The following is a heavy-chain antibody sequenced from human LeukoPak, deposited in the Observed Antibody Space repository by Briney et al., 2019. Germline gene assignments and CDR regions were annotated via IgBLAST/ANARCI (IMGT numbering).Heavy chain of an antibody. CDR3: ARRNDVFDI. Sequence: SETLSLTCTVSGGSISGRSYYWGWIRQPPGKGLEWIGSVYHSGSTYYNPSLKSRVTISVDTSKNQFSLRLSSVTAADTAVYYCARRNDVFDIWGQGTTVTVSS. CDR2: VYHSGST. V-gene: IGHV4-39*01. CDR1: GGSISGRSYY. J-gene: IGHJ3*02.